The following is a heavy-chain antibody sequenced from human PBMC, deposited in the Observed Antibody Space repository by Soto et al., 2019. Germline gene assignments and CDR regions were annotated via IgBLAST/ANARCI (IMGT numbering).Heavy chain of an antibody. Sequence: QLQLQESGPGLVKPSETLSLTCTVSGGSISSSSYYWGWIRQPPGKGLEWIGSIYYSGSTYYNPSLKSRVTISVDTSKNQVSLKLSSVTAADTAVYYCARHVDIVVVVSWFDPWGQGTLVTVSS. CDR3: ARHVDIVVVVSWFDP. CDR1: GGSISSSSYY. V-gene: IGHV4-39*01. D-gene: IGHD2-15*01. CDR2: IYYSGST. J-gene: IGHJ5*02.